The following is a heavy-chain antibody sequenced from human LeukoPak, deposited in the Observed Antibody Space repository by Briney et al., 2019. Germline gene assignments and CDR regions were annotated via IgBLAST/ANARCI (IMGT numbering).Heavy chain of an antibody. CDR2: IYYSGST. CDR3: ARHRSYYGMDV. V-gene: IGHV4-39*01. Sequence: PSETLSLTCTVSGGSISSYYWGWIRQPPGKGLEWIGSIYYSGSTYYNPSLKSRVTISVDTSKNQFSLKLSSVTAADTAVYYCARHRSYYGMDVWGQGTTVTVSS. J-gene: IGHJ6*02. CDR1: GGSISSYY.